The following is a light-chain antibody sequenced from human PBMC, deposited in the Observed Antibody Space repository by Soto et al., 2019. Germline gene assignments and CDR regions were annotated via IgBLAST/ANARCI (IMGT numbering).Light chain of an antibody. Sequence: EIVMTQSPATLSVSPGERATLSCRASQSVSNNLAWYQQKPGQAPRLLIYGASTRATGIPARFSGSGSGTEFTLTISSLLSEDFAVYYCQQYNNWPGTFGQGTKVEIK. CDR1: QSVSNN. V-gene: IGKV3-15*01. CDR3: QQYNNWPGT. J-gene: IGKJ1*01. CDR2: GAS.